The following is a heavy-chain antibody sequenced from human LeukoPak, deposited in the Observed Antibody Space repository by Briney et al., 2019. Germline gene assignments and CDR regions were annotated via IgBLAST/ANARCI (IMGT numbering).Heavy chain of an antibody. J-gene: IGHJ4*02. D-gene: IGHD3-22*01. CDR1: GFTFSSYS. CDR2: ISSSRNYI. Sequence: GGSLRLSCAASGFTFSSYSMNWVRQAPGKGLEWVSYISSSRNYIFYADSVKGRFTISRDNAKNSPYLQMNSLRAEDTAVYYCARDPYYYDSSGYYGEGFDYWGQGTLVTVSS. CDR3: ARDPYYYDSSGYYGEGFDY. V-gene: IGHV3-21*01.